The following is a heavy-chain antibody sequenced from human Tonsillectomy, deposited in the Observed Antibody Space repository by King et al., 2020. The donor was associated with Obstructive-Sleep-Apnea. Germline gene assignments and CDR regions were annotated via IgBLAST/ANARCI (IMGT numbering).Heavy chain of an antibody. V-gene: IGHV5-51*01. CDR1: GYTFTSYW. D-gene: IGHD6-19*01. Sequence: QLVQSGAEVKKPGESLKISCKGSGYTFTSYWIGWVSQLPGKGLEWMGLIYPGDSDTRYCPSFIGQVTISADKSISTAYLQWSSLKASDTAMYYCARQPAVAGTPDYWGQGTLVTVSS. CDR2: IYPGDSDT. CDR3: ARQPAVAGTPDY. J-gene: IGHJ4*02.